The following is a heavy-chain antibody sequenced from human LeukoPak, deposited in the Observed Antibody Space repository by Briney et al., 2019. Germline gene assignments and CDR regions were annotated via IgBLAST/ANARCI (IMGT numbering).Heavy chain of an antibody. J-gene: IGHJ4*02. D-gene: IGHD6-6*01. CDR2: IYTSGST. CDR1: GGSFSGYY. V-gene: IGHV4-59*10. CDR3: ASSSWSRVGFDY. Sequence: SETLSLTCAVYGGSFSGYYWSWIRQPAGKGLEWIGRIYTSGSTNYNPSLKSRVTISVDTSKNQFSLKLSSVTAADTAVYYCASSSWSRVGFDYWGQGTLVTVSS.